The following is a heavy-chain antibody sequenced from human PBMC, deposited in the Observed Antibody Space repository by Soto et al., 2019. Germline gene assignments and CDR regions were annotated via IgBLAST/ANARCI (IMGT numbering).Heavy chain of an antibody. CDR2: INHSGST. J-gene: IGHJ4*02. D-gene: IGHD2-15*01. Sequence: SETLSLTCAVYGGSFSGYYWSWIRQPPGKGLEWIGEINHSGSTNYNPSLKSRVTISVDTSKNQLSLKLSSVTAADTAVYYCAISASWWNFDYWGQGTLVTVSS. CDR3: AISASWWNFDY. V-gene: IGHV4-34*01. CDR1: GGSFSGYY.